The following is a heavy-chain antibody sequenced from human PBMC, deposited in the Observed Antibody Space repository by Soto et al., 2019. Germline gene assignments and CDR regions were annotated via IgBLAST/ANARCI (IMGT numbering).Heavy chain of an antibody. D-gene: IGHD3-22*01. CDR3: VRPTYCYDSSGPPAY. CDR2: ISGNGGST. CDR1: GFNLRSYV. Sequence: GGSLRLSCVASGFNLRSYVMNWVCQAPGKGLQWVSGISGNGGSTYYADSVKGRFTISRDNSKNMLYLQMNSLRAEDTAVYYCVRPTYCYDSSGPPAYWGQGTLVTVSS. J-gene: IGHJ4*02. V-gene: IGHV3-23*01.